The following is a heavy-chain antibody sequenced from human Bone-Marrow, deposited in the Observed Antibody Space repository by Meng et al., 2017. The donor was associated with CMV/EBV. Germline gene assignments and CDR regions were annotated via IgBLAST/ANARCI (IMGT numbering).Heavy chain of an antibody. V-gene: IGHV4-39*07. CDR1: GGSVSSGSYY. D-gene: IGHD2-15*01. CDR2: IYYSGST. J-gene: IGHJ6*02. Sequence: LRLSCTVSGGSVSSGSYYWSWIRQPPGKGLEWIGNIYYSGSTYYNPSLKSRVTRSVDTSKNQFSLKLSSVTAADTAVYYCASAYCSGGSPSCYYYYYGMGVWGQGPTVTVSS. CDR3: ASAYCSGGSPSCYYYYYGMGV.